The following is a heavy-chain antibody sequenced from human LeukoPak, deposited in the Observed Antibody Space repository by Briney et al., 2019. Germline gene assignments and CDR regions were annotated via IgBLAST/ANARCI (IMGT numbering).Heavy chain of an antibody. J-gene: IGHJ5*02. Sequence: GGSLRLSCAASGFTFDDYAMHWVRQAPGKGLEWVSGISWNSGSIGYADSVKGRFTISRDNAKNSLYLQVNSLRAEDMALYYCAKGSRSSGWYNWFDPWGQGTLVTVSS. V-gene: IGHV3-9*03. D-gene: IGHD6-19*01. CDR3: AKGSRSSGWYNWFDP. CDR2: ISWNSGSI. CDR1: GFTFDDYA.